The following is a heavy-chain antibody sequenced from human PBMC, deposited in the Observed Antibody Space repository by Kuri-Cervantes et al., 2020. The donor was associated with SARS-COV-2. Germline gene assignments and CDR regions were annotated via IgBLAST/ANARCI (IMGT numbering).Heavy chain of an antibody. CDR2: IYHSGST. J-gene: IGHJ6*03. CDR3: ARERRVYSSSRGAYYYYYMDV. V-gene: IGHV4-38-2*02. D-gene: IGHD6-6*01. Sequence: SETLSLTCAVSGYSISSGYYWGWIRQPPGKGLEWIGSIYHSGSTYYNPSLKSRVTISVDRSKNQFSLKLSSVTAADTAVYYCARERRVYSSSRGAYYYYYMDVWGKGTTVTVSS. CDR1: GYSISSGYY.